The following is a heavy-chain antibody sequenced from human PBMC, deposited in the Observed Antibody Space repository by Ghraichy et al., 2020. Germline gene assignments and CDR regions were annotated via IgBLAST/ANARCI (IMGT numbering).Heavy chain of an antibody. Sequence: GGSLRLSCAASGFTFSSYWMHWVRQAPGKGLVWVSGINTDGTDTKYADSVKGRFTISRDNAKNTVYLQMNSLRAEDTALYYCARGGVPSAAYWGQGTLVTVSS. CDR3: ARGGVPSAAY. J-gene: IGHJ4*02. D-gene: IGHD2-2*01. CDR2: INTDGTDT. V-gene: IGHV3-74*03. CDR1: GFTFSSYW.